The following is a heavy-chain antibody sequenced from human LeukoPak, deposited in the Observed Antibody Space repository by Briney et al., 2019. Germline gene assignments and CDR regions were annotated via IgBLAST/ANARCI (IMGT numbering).Heavy chain of an antibody. J-gene: IGHJ4*02. CDR1: GGSISSYY. CDR3: ARNYDSSGYTTFAY. V-gene: IGHV4-59*01. Sequence: SETLSLTCTVSGGSISSYYWSWIRQPPGQGLEWIGYIYSSGSTNYNPSLKSRVTISVDTPKNQFSLKVSSVTAADTAVYYCARNYDSSGYTTFAYWGQGTLVTVPS. D-gene: IGHD3-22*01. CDR2: IYSSGST.